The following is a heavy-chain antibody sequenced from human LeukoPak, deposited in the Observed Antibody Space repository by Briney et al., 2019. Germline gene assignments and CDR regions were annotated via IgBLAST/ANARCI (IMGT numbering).Heavy chain of an antibody. CDR1: GYTFISYG. CDR3: ARDGPAQMVDFDY. CDR2: LHPNNGAT. V-gene: IGHV1-2*02. J-gene: IGHJ4*02. D-gene: IGHD3-10*01. Sequence: ASVKVSCKPSGYTFISYGISWVRQAPGQGLECVGWLHPNNGATGYAQKFQGRVAMTTDTSISTAYMELSRLRPDDTAIYYCARDGPAQMVDFDYWGQGTLVTVSS.